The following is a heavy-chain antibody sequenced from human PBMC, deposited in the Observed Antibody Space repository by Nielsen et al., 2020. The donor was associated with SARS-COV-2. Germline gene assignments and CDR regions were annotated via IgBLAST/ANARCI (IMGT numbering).Heavy chain of an antibody. J-gene: IGHJ4*02. CDR2: ISSSGSTI. D-gene: IGHD6-19*01. Sequence: GGSLRLSCAASGFIFNDYYMNWIRQAPGKGLEWISYISSSGSTIYYADSVKGRFTISRDNTKMYLQMNSLRAEDTAVYYCARDGSGWYIGYWGQGTLVTVSS. CDR1: GFIFNDYY. CDR3: ARDGSGWYIGY. V-gene: IGHV3-11*04.